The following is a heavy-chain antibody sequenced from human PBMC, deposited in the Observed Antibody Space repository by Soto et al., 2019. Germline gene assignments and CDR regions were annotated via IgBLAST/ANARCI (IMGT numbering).Heavy chain of an antibody. J-gene: IGHJ6*02. CDR3: ARDTSGDYGRASYGMDV. Sequence: GGSLRLSCAASGFTFSSYAMHWVRQAPGKGLEWVAVISYDGSNKYYADSVKGRFTISRDNSKNTLYLQMNSLRAEDTAVYYCARDTSGDYGRASYGMDVWGQGTTVTVSS. D-gene: IGHD4-17*01. CDR2: ISYDGSNK. CDR1: GFTFSSYA. V-gene: IGHV3-30-3*01.